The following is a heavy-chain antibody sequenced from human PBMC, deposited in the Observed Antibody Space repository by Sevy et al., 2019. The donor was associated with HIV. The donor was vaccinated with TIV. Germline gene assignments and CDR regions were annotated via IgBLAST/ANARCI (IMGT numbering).Heavy chain of an antibody. V-gene: IGHV1-2*02. CDR2: INTLSGGT. CDR1: GYIFTGYY. Sequence: ASVKVSCKASGYIFTGYYMHWVRQTPGQGREWVGWINTLSGGTNYAQKFQGRATMTRDTSISTAYMEVTRLRSDVTAVFYCARGFSGYDLFPSGFDYWGQGSLITVSS. J-gene: IGHJ4*02. CDR3: ARGFSGYDLFPSGFDY. D-gene: IGHD5-12*01.